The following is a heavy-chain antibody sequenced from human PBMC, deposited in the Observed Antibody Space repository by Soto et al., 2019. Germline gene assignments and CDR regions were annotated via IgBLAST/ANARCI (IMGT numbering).Heavy chain of an antibody. CDR3: ARAGQYQLLIPNGGFDI. CDR2: IIPIFGTA. Sequence: GASVKVSCKASGGTFSSYAISWVRQAPGQGLEWMGGIIPIFGTANYAQKLQGRVTITADESTSTAYMELSSLRSEDTAVYYCARAGQYQLLIPNGGFDIWRQGTMVPVSS. D-gene: IGHD2-2*01. CDR1: GGTFSSYA. V-gene: IGHV1-69*13. J-gene: IGHJ3*02.